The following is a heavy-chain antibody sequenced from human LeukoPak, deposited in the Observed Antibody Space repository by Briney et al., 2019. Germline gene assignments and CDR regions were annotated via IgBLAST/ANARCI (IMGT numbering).Heavy chain of an antibody. CDR1: GGSISSGGYY. V-gene: IGHV4-31*03. Sequence: SQTLSLTCTVSGGSISSGGYYWSWTRQHPGKGLEWIGYIYYSGSTYYNPSLKSRVTISVDTSKNQFSLKLSSVTAADTAVYYCARERGLDDSSGYYYDYWGQGTLVTVSS. D-gene: IGHD3-22*01. CDR2: IYYSGST. J-gene: IGHJ4*02. CDR3: ARERGLDDSSGYYYDY.